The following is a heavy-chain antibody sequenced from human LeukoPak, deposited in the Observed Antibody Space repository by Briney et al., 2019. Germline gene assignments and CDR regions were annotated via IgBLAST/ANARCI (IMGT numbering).Heavy chain of an antibody. CDR2: IKSNTDGGTT. D-gene: IGHD7-27*01. CDR3: TTGMHRAWGAFDI. CDR1: GFTFSNAW. J-gene: IGHJ3*02. V-gene: IGHV3-15*01. Sequence: PGGSLRLSCATSGFTFSNAWMSWVRQAPGKGLEWVGRIKSNTDGGTTDYAAPVKGRFTISRDDSKNTLYLQMNSLKTEDTAVYYCTTGMHRAWGAFDIWGQGTMVTVSS.